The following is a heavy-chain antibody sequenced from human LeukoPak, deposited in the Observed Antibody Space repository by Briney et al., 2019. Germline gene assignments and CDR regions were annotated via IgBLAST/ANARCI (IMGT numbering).Heavy chain of an antibody. J-gene: IGHJ4*02. CDR2: INPNSGGT. CDR1: GYTFTGYY. CDR3: ATMIVDGVDY. V-gene: IGHV1-2*02. Sequence: ASVKVSCKASGYTFTGYYMHWVRQAPGQGLEWMGWINPNSGGTNYAQKFQGRVTMTRDTSTSIVYMELSSLRSEDTAVYYCATMIVDGVDYWGQGTLVTVSS. D-gene: IGHD3-22*01.